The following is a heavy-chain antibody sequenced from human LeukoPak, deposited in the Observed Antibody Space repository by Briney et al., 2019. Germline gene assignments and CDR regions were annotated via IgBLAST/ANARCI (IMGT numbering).Heavy chain of an antibody. CDR3: ATYSSGWSPAGYFDY. V-gene: IGHV4-59*01. J-gene: IGHJ4*02. CDR1: GGSISSYY. Sequence: PSETLSLTCTVSGGSISSYYWSWIRQPPGKGLEWIGYIYYSGSTNYNPSLKSRVTTSVDTSKNQFSLKLSSVTAADTAVYYCATYSSGWSPAGYFDYWGQGTLVTVSS. D-gene: IGHD6-19*01. CDR2: IYYSGST.